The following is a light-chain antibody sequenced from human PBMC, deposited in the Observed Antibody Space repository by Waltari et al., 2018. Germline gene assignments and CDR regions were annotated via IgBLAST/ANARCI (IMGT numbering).Light chain of an antibody. CDR1: QSILYSSNNKNY. V-gene: IGKV4-1*01. CDR2: WAS. J-gene: IGKJ2*01. CDR3: QQYYSTPHT. Sequence: DIVMTQSPDSLAVSLGERATINCKSSQSILYSSNNKNYLVWYQKKPGQPPKLLIYWASTRESGVPDRFSGSGSGTDFTLTISSLQAEGVAVYYCQQYYSTPHTFGQGTKLEIK.